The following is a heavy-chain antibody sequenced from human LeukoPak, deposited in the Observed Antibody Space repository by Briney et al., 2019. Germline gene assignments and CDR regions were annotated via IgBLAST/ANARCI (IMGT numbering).Heavy chain of an antibody. D-gene: IGHD3-9*01. Sequence: SETLSLTCTVSGGSIISHYWSWIRQPPGKGLEWIGSIYHSGSTYYNPSLKSRVTISVDTSKNQFSLKLSSVTAADTAVYYCARRGRVEEGRYFDWSYTQGWFDPWGQGTLVTVSS. CDR1: GGSIISHY. J-gene: IGHJ5*02. V-gene: IGHV4-59*08. CDR3: ARRGRVEEGRYFDWSYTQGWFDP. CDR2: IYHSGST.